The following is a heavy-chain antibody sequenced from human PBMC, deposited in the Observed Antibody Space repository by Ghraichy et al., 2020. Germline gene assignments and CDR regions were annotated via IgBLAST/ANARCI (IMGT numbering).Heavy chain of an antibody. D-gene: IGHD3-3*01. CDR3: AKGTIRFLEWLLRTAFDY. CDR2: ISGSGGST. V-gene: IGHV3-23*01. J-gene: IGHJ4*02. CDR1: GFTVSSYA. Sequence: GGSLRLSCAASGFTVSSYAMSWVRQAPGKGLGWVSAISGSGGSTYYADSVKGRFTISRDNSKNTLYLQMNSLRAEDPAVYYCAKGTIRFLEWLLRTAFDYWGQGTLVTVSS.